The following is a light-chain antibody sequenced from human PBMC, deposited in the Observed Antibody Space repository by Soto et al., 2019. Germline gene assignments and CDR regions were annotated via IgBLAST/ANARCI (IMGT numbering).Light chain of an antibody. CDR2: NVY. J-gene: IGLJ1*01. CDR3: SAYTVSRTYV. CDR1: SSEVGAYNF. V-gene: IGLV2-14*03. Sequence: QSVLTQPASVSGSPGQSLTISGTGTSSEVGAYNFVSWHQQHPGKAPKLLIYNVYDRPSGISYRFSGSKSGNTASLTISGLQGEDEADYYCSAYTVSRTYVFGTGTKVTVL.